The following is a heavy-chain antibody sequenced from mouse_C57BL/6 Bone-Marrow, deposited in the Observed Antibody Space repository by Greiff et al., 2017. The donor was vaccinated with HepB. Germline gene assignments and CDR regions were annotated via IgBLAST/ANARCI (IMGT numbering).Heavy chain of an antibody. D-gene: IGHD2-4*01. CDR3: ARLRDYDGFAY. V-gene: IGHV5-2*01. CDR2: INSDGGST. CDR1: EYEFPSHD. J-gene: IGHJ3*01. Sequence: EVKLMESGGGLVQPGESLKLSCESNEYEFPSHDMSWVRKTPGKRLELVAAINSDGGSTYYPDTMERRFIISRDNTKKTLYLQMSSLRSEDTALYYCARLRDYDGFAYWGQGTLVTVSA.